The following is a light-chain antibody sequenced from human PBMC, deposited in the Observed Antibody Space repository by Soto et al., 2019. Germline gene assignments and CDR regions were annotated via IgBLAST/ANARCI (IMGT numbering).Light chain of an antibody. CDR2: DAS. CDR1: QSISSW. V-gene: IGKV1-5*01. Sequence: IQMTQSPSTLSSSDGARVTITCRASQSISSWLAWYQQKPGKAPKVLISDASSLESGVPSRFSGSGSGTEFTLTISSLQPDDFATYYCQQYNSYSWTFGQGTKVDI. J-gene: IGKJ1*01. CDR3: QQYNSYSWT.